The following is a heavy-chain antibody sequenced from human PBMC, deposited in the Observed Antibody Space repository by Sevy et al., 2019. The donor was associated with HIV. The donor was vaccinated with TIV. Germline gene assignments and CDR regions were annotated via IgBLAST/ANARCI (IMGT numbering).Heavy chain of an antibody. D-gene: IGHD5-18*01. CDR1: GYTFTGYY. J-gene: IGHJ4*02. CDR3: ARDRKVDTAMVKGY. V-gene: IGHV1-2*02. CDR2: INPNSGGT. Sequence: ASVKVSCKASGYTFTGYYMHWARQAPGRGLEWMGWINPNSGGTNYAQKFQGRVTMTRDTSISTAYMELSRLRSDDTAVYYCARDRKVDTAMVKGYWGQGTLVTVSS.